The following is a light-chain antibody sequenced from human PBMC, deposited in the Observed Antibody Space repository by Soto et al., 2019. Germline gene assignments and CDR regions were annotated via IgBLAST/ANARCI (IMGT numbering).Light chain of an antibody. V-gene: IGKV1-8*01. J-gene: IGKJ1*01. CDR3: QQYYSYPSWT. CDR2: AAS. CDR1: QGISSY. Sequence: AIQLTQSPSSLSASVGDRVTITCRASQGISSYLAWYQQKPGKAPKLLIYAASTLQSEVPSRFSGSGSGTDFTLTISCLQSEDFATYYCQQYYSYPSWTFGQGTKVDIK.